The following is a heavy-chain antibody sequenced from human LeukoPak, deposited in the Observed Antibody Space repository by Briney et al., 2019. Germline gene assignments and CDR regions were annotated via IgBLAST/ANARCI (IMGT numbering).Heavy chain of an antibody. J-gene: IGHJ3*02. CDR2: ISNSGST. CDR3: ARGTHYDIPGGHGAFDI. D-gene: IGHD3-9*01. Sequence: SETLSLTCTVSGGSISSYYWSWIRQPPGKGLECIGYISNSGSTNYNPSLKSRVTISVDTSKNQFSLKLGSVTAADTAVYYCARGTHYDIPGGHGAFDIWGQGTMVTVSS. CDR1: GGSISSYY. V-gene: IGHV4-59*08.